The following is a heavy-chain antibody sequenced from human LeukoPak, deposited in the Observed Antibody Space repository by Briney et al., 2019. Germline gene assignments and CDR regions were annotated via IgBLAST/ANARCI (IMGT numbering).Heavy chain of an antibody. V-gene: IGHV3-11*01. J-gene: IGHJ4*02. CDR1: GFTFSDYY. Sequence: PGGTLRLSCAASGFTFSDYYMSWIRQAPGKGLEWVSYISSSGSTIYYADSVKRRFTILRDNAKHSLYLQMTRLRDEDPGDDYWARDGDHCSGSYDSDYWGQGTLVTVSS. D-gene: IGHD3-10*02. CDR3: ARDGDHCSGSYDSDY. CDR2: ISSSGSTI.